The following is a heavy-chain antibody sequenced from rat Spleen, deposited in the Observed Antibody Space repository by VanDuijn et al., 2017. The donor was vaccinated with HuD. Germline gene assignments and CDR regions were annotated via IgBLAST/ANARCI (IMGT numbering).Heavy chain of an antibody. J-gene: IGHJ2*01. CDR2: ITNTGGNT. Sequence: EVQLVETGGGLVQPGRSLKLSCAASGFTFSDYAMAWVRQSPEKGLEWVASITNTGGNTYYPDSVRGRFTISRDNAKSTLYLQMNSLRSEDTATYYCTRHTPFNYGTVGDYWGQGVMVTVSS. CDR3: TRHTPFNYGTVGDY. D-gene: IGHD1-11*01. CDR1: GFTFSDYA. V-gene: IGHV5S23*01.